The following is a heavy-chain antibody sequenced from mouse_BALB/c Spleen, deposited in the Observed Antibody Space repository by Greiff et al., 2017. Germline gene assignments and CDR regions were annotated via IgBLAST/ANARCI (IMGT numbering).Heavy chain of an antibody. CDR1: GFAFSSYD. Sequence: EVKLMESGGGLVKPGGSLKLSCAASGFAFSSYDMSWVRQTPEKRLEWVAYISSGGGSTYYPDTVKGRFTISRDNAKNTLYLQMSSLKSEDTAMYYCARHRVRYAMDYWGQGTSVTVSS. D-gene: IGHD2-2*01. CDR3: ARHRVRYAMDY. V-gene: IGHV5-12-1*01. J-gene: IGHJ4*01. CDR2: ISSGGGST.